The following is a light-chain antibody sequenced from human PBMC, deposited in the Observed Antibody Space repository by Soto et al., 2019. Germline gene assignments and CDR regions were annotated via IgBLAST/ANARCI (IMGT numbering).Light chain of an antibody. CDR2: GNS. CDR3: AAWDDSLNGYV. J-gene: IGLJ1*01. CDR1: SSNIGAGYD. V-gene: IGLV1-40*01. Sequence: QAVVTQPPSVSGAPGQRVTISCTGRSSNIGAGYDVHWYQQLPGTAPKLLIYGNSNRPSGVPDRFSGSKSGTSASLAITGLQAEDEADYICAAWDDSLNGYVFGTGTKLTVL.